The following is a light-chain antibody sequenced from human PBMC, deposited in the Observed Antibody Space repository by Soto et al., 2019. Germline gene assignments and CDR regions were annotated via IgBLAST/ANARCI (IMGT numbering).Light chain of an antibody. CDR2: GAS. CDR1: QSVGSN. J-gene: IGKJ4*01. Sequence: EIVMTQSAATLSVSPGERATLSCRPSQSVGSNLAWYQQKPGQAPRLLIYGASTRATGIPARFSGSGPGTEFTLTISSLQSEDFAVYYCQQYNVWPLTFGGGTKVDIK. CDR3: QQYNVWPLT. V-gene: IGKV3-15*01.